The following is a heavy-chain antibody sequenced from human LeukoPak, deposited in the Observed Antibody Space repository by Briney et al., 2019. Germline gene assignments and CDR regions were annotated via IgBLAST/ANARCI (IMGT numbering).Heavy chain of an antibody. D-gene: IGHD3-10*01. Sequence: ASVKVSCKASGYTFTGYYMHWVRQAPGQGLEWMGWINPNSGGTNYAQKFQGRVTMTRDTSISTAYMELSRLRSDDTAVYYCASRHYYGSGSYYTAGGLIDYWGQGTLVTVSS. CDR2: INPNSGGT. CDR1: GYTFTGYY. J-gene: IGHJ4*02. CDR3: ASRHYYGSGSYYTAGGLIDY. V-gene: IGHV1-2*02.